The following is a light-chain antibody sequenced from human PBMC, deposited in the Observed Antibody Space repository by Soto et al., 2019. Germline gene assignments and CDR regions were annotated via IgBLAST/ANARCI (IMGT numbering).Light chain of an antibody. CDR3: QQRANWPPFT. Sequence: EIVLTQSPATLSLSPGERATLFCRASQSVSSDLAWYQQKPGQAPRLLIYDASKRAPGIPTRFSGSGSGTDFTLTISSLEPEDFAVYYCQQRANWPPFTFGGGTKVEIK. V-gene: IGKV3-11*01. CDR1: QSVSSD. J-gene: IGKJ4*01. CDR2: DAS.